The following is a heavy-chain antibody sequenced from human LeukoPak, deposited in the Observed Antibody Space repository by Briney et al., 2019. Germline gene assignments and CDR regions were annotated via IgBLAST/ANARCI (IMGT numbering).Heavy chain of an antibody. CDR2: IYYSGST. V-gene: IGHV4-30-4*01. J-gene: IGHJ3*02. Sequence: SQTLSLTCTVSGGSISSGDYYWSWIRQPPGKGLEWIGYIYYSGSTYYNPSLKSRVTISVDTSKNQFSLKLSSVTAADTAVYYCARDFGDGSWFSYTDAFDIWGQGTMVTVSS. D-gene: IGHD3-16*01. CDR3: ARDFGDGSWFSYTDAFDI. CDR1: GGSISSGDYY.